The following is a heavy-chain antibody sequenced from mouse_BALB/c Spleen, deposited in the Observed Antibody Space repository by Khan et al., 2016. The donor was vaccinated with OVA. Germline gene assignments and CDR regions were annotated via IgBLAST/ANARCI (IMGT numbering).Heavy chain of an antibody. CDR2: IWGDGST. CDR1: GFSLTGYG. J-gene: IGHJ4*01. Sequence: VELVESGPGLVAPSQSLSITCTVSGFSLTGYGVNWVRQPPGKGLEWLGMIWGDGSTDYNSGLKSRLSISKDNSKSQVFLKMNSLQTDDTASYYCARAYYGNYREAMDYWGQGAPVTVSS. V-gene: IGHV2-6-7*01. CDR3: ARAYYGNYREAMDY. D-gene: IGHD2-10*01.